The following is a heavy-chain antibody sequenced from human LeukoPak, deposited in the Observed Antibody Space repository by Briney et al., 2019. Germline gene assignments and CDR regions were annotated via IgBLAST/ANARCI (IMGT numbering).Heavy chain of an antibody. CDR3: ARLFNWSLDY. D-gene: IGHD1-1*01. Sequence: GGSLRLSCAASGFTFSSYGMHWVRQAPGKGLERVAVIWYDGSNKYYADSVKGRFTISRDNSKNTLYLQMNSLRAEDTAVYYCARLFNWSLDYWGQGTLVTVSS. CDR2: IWYDGSNK. J-gene: IGHJ4*02. V-gene: IGHV3-33*01. CDR1: GFTFSSYG.